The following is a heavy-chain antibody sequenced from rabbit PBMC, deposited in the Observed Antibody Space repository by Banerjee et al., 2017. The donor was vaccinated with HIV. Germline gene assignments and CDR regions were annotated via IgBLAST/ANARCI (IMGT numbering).Heavy chain of an antibody. Sequence: QEQLEESGGDLVKPEGSLTLTCTASGFPFSSNYWICWVRQAPGKGLEWIGSIYLGSGSTYYASWAKGRFTISKTSSTTVTLQMTSLTVADTATYFCARDEGGIDYYFSLWGQGTLVTVS. CDR1: GFPFSSNYW. CDR3: ARDEGGIDYYFSL. V-gene: IGHV1S45*01. J-gene: IGHJ4*01. CDR2: IYLGSGST. D-gene: IGHD8-1*01.